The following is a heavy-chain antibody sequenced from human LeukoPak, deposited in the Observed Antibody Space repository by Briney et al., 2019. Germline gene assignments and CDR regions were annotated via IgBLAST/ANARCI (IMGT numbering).Heavy chain of an antibody. Sequence: PGGSLRLSCAASGCTFSVYYMSWIRQAPGKGLEWVSYISSPGTSIFYADSVKGRFTVSRDNTKNSLFLQMNSLRVEDTAVYYCARVSPYYYGAGPYYVIYWGQGTLVTVSS. CDR3: ARVSPYYYGAGPYYVIY. CDR2: ISSPGTSI. V-gene: IGHV3-11*01. CDR1: GCTFSVYY. J-gene: IGHJ4*02. D-gene: IGHD3-10*01.